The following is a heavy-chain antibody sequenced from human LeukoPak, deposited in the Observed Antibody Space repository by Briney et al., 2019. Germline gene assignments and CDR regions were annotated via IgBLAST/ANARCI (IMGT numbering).Heavy chain of an antibody. Sequence: GGSLILSCAASGFTVSSTYMNWVRQAPGKGLEWVSVIYSGGSTNYADSVKGRFTISRDNSKNTLYLQMNSLRAEDTAVYYCIYGYTLDFWGQGTLVTVSS. CDR2: IYSGGST. D-gene: IGHD5-18*01. CDR3: IYGYTLDF. J-gene: IGHJ4*02. V-gene: IGHV3-53*01. CDR1: GFTVSSTY.